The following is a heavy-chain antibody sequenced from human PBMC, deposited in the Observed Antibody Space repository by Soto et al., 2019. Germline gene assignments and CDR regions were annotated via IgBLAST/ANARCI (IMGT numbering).Heavy chain of an antibody. CDR2: TSHDGVT. J-gene: IGHJ4*02. V-gene: IGHV4-4*02. CDR1: SGSIDNVYW. CDR3: ARGLGGYLDYLDY. Sequence: PSETLSLTCAVSSGSIDNVYWWSWVRQSPGKGLEWIGETSHDGVTNYNPSLEGRVTIPVDTSKNQFSLKLSSVTAADTAVYYCARGLGGYLDYLDYWGQGTLVTVSS. D-gene: IGHD3-16*02.